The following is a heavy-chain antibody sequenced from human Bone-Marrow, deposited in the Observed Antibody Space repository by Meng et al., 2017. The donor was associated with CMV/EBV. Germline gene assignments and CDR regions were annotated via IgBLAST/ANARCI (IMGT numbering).Heavy chain of an antibody. CDR2: INPNSGGT. J-gene: IGHJ4*02. D-gene: IGHD6-19*01. CDR1: GYTFTGYY. V-gene: IGHV1-2*02. Sequence: ASVKVSCKASGYTFTGYYMHWVRQAPGQGLEWMGWINPNSGGTNYAQKFQGRVTMTRDTSISTAYMELSRLRSDDTAVYYCARYQRNMAVDPRFDYWGQGTLVTVSS. CDR3: ARYQRNMAVDPRFDY.